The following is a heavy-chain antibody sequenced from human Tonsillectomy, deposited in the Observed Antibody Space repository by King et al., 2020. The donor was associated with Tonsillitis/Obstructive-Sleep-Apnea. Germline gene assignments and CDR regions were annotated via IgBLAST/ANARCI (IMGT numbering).Heavy chain of an antibody. CDR2: IIPILDIT. V-gene: IGHV1-69*10. Sequence: QLVQSGAEVKRPGSSVKVSCKASGGTFSSYAISWVRQAPGQGLEWMGGIIPILDITNYAQKFQGRVTITADKSTSTAYMELSSLRSEDTAMYYCARGAGDYGDYVGGMGVWGQGTTVTVSS. J-gene: IGHJ6*02. CDR1: GGTFSSYA. D-gene: IGHD4-17*01. CDR3: ARGAGDYGDYVGGMGV.